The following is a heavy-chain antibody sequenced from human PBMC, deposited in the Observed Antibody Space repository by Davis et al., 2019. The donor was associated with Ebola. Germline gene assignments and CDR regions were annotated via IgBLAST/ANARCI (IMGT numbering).Heavy chain of an antibody. V-gene: IGHV5-51*01. J-gene: IGHJ6*02. CDR3: ARQMGSLTSA. CDR1: GYSFTSYW. CDR2: IYPGDSNV. D-gene: IGHD2-8*01. Sequence: GESLKISCKGSGYSFTSYWIGWVRQMPGKGLEWMGIIYPGDSNVKYSPSFEGQVPISVDKSINTAYLQWSSLKASDTAVYYCARQMGSLTSAWGQGTTVTVSS.